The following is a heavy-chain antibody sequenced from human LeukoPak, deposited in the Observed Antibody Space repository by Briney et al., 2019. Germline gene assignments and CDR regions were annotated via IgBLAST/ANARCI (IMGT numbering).Heavy chain of an antibody. V-gene: IGHV3-23*01. Sequence: GGSLRLSCATSGFTFSSYGMTWVRQAPGKGLEWVSSISGSGDNTYYADSVKGRFTFSRDNSKNTLYLQMNSLRAEDTAVYYCARGGYYGSGTYYSPTSPHWGQGTLVTVSS. CDR1: GFTFSSYG. CDR3: ARGGYYGSGTYYSPTSPH. CDR2: ISGSGDNT. D-gene: IGHD3-10*01. J-gene: IGHJ4*02.